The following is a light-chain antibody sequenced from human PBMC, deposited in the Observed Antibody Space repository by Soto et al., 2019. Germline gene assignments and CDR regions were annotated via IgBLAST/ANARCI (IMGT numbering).Light chain of an antibody. Sequence: DIQMTQSPSTLSGSVGDRVTITCRASQTISSWLAWYQQKPGKAPKLLIYKASTLKSGVPSRFSGSGSGTEFTLTISSLQPDDFETYYCQHYNSYSEAFGQGTKLEIX. CDR2: KAS. V-gene: IGKV1-5*03. CDR1: QTISSW. CDR3: QHYNSYSEA. J-gene: IGKJ1*01.